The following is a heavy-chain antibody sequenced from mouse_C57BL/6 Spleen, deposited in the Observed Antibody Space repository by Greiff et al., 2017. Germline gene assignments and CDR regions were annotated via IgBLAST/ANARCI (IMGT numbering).Heavy chain of an antibody. CDR2: IDPETGGT. CDR3: TRGKYY. J-gene: IGHJ2*01. CDR1: GYTFTDYE. Sequence: VQLQQSGAELVRPGASVTLSCKASGYTFTDYEMHWVKQTPVHGLEWIGAIDPETGGTAYNQKFKGKAILTADKSSSTAYMELGSLTSEDSAVYYCTRGKYYWGQGTTLTVSS. V-gene: IGHV1-15*01.